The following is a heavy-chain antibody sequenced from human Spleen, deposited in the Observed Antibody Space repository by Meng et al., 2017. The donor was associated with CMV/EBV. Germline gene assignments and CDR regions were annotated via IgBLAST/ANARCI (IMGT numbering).Heavy chain of an antibody. Sequence: ASVKVSCKASGYNFTAYNIQWVRQAPGQGLEWMGWINPNSGGTKYAQKFQGRVTMTRDTSSFTAYMDLSRLRSDDTAVYYCYSGYGNFDYWGQGTLVTVFS. CDR2: INPNSGGT. V-gene: IGHV1-2*02. J-gene: IGHJ4*02. CDR3: YSGYGNFDY. D-gene: IGHD5-12*01. CDR1: GYNFTAYN.